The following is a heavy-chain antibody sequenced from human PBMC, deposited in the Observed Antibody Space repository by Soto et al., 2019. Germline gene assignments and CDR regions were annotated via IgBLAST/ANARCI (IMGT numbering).Heavy chain of an antibody. D-gene: IGHD3-10*01. V-gene: IGHV1-46*01. CDR3: ARAGENYGSGTFSPPLRYDFNS. J-gene: IGHJ4*02. CDR2: INPSGGRT. CDR1: GYTFTTHY. Sequence: QVQLVQSGTEVKKPGASVKVSCKASGYTFTTHYMHWVRQAPGQGLEWMGIINPSGGRTTYALKFQGRVTMTSDTSKNTVYVELTSLRSEDTAIYFCARAGENYGSGTFSPPLRYDFNSWGQGTLVTVSS.